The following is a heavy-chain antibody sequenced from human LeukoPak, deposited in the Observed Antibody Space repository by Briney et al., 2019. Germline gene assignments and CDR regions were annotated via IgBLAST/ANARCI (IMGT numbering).Heavy chain of an antibody. V-gene: IGHV3-53*01. CDR2: IYSGGST. D-gene: IGHD3-10*01. J-gene: IGHJ6*03. Sequence: QPGGSLRLSCVASGFTVSSNYMSWVRQAPGKGLEWVSVIYSGGSTYYADSVKGRFTISRDNSKNTLYLRMNSLRAEDTAVYYCASGSGSYCTPYYYMDVWGTGTTVTVSS. CDR3: ASGSGSYCTPYYYMDV. CDR1: GFTVSSNY.